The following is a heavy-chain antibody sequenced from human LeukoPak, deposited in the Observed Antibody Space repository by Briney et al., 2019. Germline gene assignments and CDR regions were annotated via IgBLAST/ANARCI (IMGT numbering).Heavy chain of an antibody. CDR1: GFTFSSYG. CDR3: AKDDRLYSTGWFDY. V-gene: IGHV3-30*18. J-gene: IGHJ4*02. Sequence: GGSLRLSCAASGFTFSSYGMHWVRQAPGKGLERVAVISYDGSNEYYADSVKGRFTVSRDNSRNTLSLEMNSLRAEDTAVYFCAKDDRLYSTGWFDYWGQGTLVTVSS. D-gene: IGHD6-19*01. CDR2: ISYDGSNE.